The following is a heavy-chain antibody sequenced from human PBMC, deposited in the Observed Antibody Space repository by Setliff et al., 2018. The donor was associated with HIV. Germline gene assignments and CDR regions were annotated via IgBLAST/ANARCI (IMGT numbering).Heavy chain of an antibody. CDR2: INSDGSST. D-gene: IGHD5-12*01. J-gene: IGHJ4*02. V-gene: IGHV3-74*01. Sequence: GGSLRLSCAASGFTFSNYWMHWVRQAPGKGLVWVSRINSDGSSTSYADSVKGRFTISRDNAKNTLNLQMNSLRPEDTAVYYCARGGIVATEPEYWGQGTLVTVSS. CDR3: ARGGIVATEPEY. CDR1: GFTFSNYW.